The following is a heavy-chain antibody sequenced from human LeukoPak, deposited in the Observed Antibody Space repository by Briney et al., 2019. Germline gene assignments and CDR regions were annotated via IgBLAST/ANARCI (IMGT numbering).Heavy chain of an antibody. Sequence: GGSLRLSCAASGFTFDDYAMHWVRQAPGKGLEWVSLISWDGGSTYYADSVKGRFTISRDNSKNSLYLQMNSLRAEDTALYYCAKDAPVTMVRGKGYYFENWGQGTLVTVSS. J-gene: IGHJ4*02. V-gene: IGHV3-43D*03. D-gene: IGHD3-10*01. CDR3: AKDAPVTMVRGKGYYFEN. CDR2: ISWDGGST. CDR1: GFTFDDYA.